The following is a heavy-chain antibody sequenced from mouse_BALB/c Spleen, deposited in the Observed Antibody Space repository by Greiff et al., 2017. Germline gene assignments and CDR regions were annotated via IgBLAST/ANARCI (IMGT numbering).Heavy chain of an antibody. CDR1: GFTFSSYG. V-gene: IGHV5-6-3*01. Sequence: EVHLVESGGGLVQPGGSLKLSCAASGFTFSSYGMSWVRQTPDKRLELVATINSNGGSTYYPDSVKGRFTISRDNAKNTLYLQMSSLKSEDTAMYYCARYYGSSHWYFDVWGAGTTVTVSS. J-gene: IGHJ1*01. D-gene: IGHD1-1*01. CDR2: INSNGGST. CDR3: ARYYGSSHWYFDV.